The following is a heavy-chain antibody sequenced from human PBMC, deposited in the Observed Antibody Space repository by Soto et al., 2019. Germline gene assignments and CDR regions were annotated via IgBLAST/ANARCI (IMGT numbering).Heavy chain of an antibody. CDR3: ARGGYDFWSGYQSDY. V-gene: IGHV3-74*01. CDR2: VNSDGSSR. J-gene: IGHJ4*02. Sequence: EDHLLQSGGGVVQTGGSLRLSCEASGFTFSRYWMHWVRQAPGKGLVWLSRVNSDGSSRAYADSVKGRFTISRDNAKNTLYLQMNSLRAEDTAVYYCARGGYDFWSGYQSDYWGQGTLVTVSS. D-gene: IGHD3-3*01. CDR1: GFTFSRYW.